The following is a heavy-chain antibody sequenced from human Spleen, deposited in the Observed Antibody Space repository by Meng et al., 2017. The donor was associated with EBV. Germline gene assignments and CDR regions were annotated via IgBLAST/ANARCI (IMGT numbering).Heavy chain of an antibody. V-gene: IGHV4-4*02. D-gene: IGHD6-13*01. CDR3: ATGISPAVPLDY. CDR1: GGSISSSKW. CDR2: IHHSGST. Sequence: QVKLQGPGPGLVKPSGTLSLTCAVPGGSISSSKWWTWVRQPPGKGLEWIGDIHHSGSTNYNPSLESRVTISVDKSKNQVSLKLNSVTAADTAVYYCATGISPAVPLDYWGQGTLVTVS. J-gene: IGHJ4*02.